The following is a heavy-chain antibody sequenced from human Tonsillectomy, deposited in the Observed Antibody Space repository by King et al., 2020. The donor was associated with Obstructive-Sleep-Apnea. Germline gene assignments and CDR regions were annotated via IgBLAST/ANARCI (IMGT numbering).Heavy chain of an antibody. J-gene: IGHJ6*02. CDR3: AKDRGNCSSTSCYDYYYYGMDV. V-gene: IGHV3-23*04. D-gene: IGHD2-2*01. CDR2: ISGSGGST. Sequence: DVQLVESGGGWVQPGGSLRLSCAASGFTFSSYAMTWVRQAPGKGLEWVSAISGSGGSTYCAESVKGRFTISRDNSKNTLYLQMNSLGAEDTAVYFCAKDRGNCSSTSCYDYYYYGMDVWGQGTTVTVSS. CDR1: GFTFSSYA.